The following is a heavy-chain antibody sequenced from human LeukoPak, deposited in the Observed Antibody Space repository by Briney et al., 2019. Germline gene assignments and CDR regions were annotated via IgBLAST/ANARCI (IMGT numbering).Heavy chain of an antibody. CDR1: GFIFGIYW. CDR2: INEDGSEK. J-gene: IGHJ4*02. CDR3: ARNEDYSDSTGYYSTFYLDS. D-gene: IGHD3-22*01. Sequence: GGSLRLSCEGTGFIFGIYWMSWVRQAPGKGLEWVANINEDGSEKYYVDSVKGRFTISRDNGKNALYLQMKSLRAEDTAVYYCARNEDYSDSTGYYSTFYLDSWGQGTLVTVSS. V-gene: IGHV3-7*01.